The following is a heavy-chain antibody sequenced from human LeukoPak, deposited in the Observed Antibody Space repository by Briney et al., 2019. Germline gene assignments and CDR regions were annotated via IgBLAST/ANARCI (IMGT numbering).Heavy chain of an antibody. J-gene: IGHJ5*02. Sequence: SQTLSLTCAVSGGSISSGGYSWSWLRQPPGKGLEWIAYIYHSGNTYYNPSLKSRATISADRSKNQFSLTLSSVTTADTAVFYCARGNIVVEPAAMLLYNWFDPWGQGTLVTASS. CDR1: GGSISSGGYS. CDR2: IYHSGNT. CDR3: ARGNIVVEPAAMLLYNWFDP. D-gene: IGHD2-2*01. V-gene: IGHV4-30-2*01.